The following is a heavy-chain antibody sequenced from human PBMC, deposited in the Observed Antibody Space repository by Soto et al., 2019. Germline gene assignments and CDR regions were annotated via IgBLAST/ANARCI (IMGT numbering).Heavy chain of an antibody. V-gene: IGHV1-69*01. CDR1: EGTFNSYA. CDR3: ASGASRWYPYFFDS. CDR2: IIPYYNTL. D-gene: IGHD6-13*01. J-gene: IGHJ4*02. Sequence: QAQVVQAGAEVRKPGSSVKLSCTASEGTFNSYAIAWVRQAPGQGLEWMGGIIPYYNTLNYAQKLQDRVTISADDSTNTVYMELSSLRSDDTAVYFCASGASRWYPYFFDSWGQGTLVTVSS.